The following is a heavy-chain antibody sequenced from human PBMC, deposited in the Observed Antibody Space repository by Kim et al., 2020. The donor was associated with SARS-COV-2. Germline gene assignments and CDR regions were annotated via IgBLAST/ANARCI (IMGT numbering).Heavy chain of an antibody. CDR3: ARDFTTVTTFDYYYGMDV. CDR1: GYTFTSYY. D-gene: IGHD4-17*01. Sequence: ASVKVSCKASGYTFTSYYMHWVRQAPGQGLEWMGIINPSGGSTSYAQKFQGRVTMTRDTSTSTVYMELSSLRSEDTAVYYCARDFTTVTTFDYYYGMDVWGQGTTVTVS. CDR2: INPSGGST. J-gene: IGHJ6*02. V-gene: IGHV1-46*01.